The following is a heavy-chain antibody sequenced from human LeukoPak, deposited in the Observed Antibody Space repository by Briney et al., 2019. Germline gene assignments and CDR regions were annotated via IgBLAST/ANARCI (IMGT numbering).Heavy chain of an antibody. V-gene: IGHV4-4*02. Sequence: SETLSLTCAVSGGSISSSNWWSWVRQPPGRGLEWIGNIYETGSTNYNPSLKSRVTISVDTSKNQFSLKLSSVTAADTAVYYCARGGWNKFDYWGQGTLVTVSS. D-gene: IGHD3-22*01. CDR3: ARGGWNKFDY. CDR2: IYETGST. J-gene: IGHJ4*02. CDR1: GGSISSSNW.